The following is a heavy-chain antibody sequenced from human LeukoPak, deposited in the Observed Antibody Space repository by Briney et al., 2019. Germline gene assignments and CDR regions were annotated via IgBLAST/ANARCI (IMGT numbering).Heavy chain of an antibody. J-gene: IGHJ4*02. CDR3: ARGGYCSGGSCYPGEGFDY. V-gene: IGHV4-34*01. D-gene: IGHD2-15*01. CDR2: INHSGST. CDR1: GGSFSGYY. Sequence: PSETLSLTCAVYGGSFSGYYWSWIRQPPGKGLEWIGEINHSGSTNYNPSLKSRVTISVDTSKNQFSLKLSSVTAADTAVYYCARGGYCSGGSCYPGEGFDYWGQGTPVTVSS.